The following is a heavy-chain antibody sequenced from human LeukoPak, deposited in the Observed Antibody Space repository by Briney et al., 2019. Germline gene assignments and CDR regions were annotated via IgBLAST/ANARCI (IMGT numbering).Heavy chain of an antibody. CDR3: ARGQPYDFWSGYAPGWFDP. J-gene: IGHJ5*02. D-gene: IGHD3-3*01. V-gene: IGHV4-59*01. Sequence: SETLSLTCTVSGGSISSYYWSWIRQPPGKGLEWIGYIYYSGSTNYNPSLKSRVTISVDTSKNQFSLTLSSVTAADTAVYYCARGQPYDFWSGYAPGWFDPWGQGTLVTVSS. CDR2: IYYSGST. CDR1: GGSISSYY.